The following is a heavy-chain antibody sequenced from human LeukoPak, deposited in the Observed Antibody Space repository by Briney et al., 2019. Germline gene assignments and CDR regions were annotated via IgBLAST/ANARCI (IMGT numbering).Heavy chain of an antibody. D-gene: IGHD2-2*02. CDR1: GGSFSGYY. J-gene: IGHJ4*02. V-gene: IGHV4-34*01. CDR2: INHSEGT. Sequence: PSETLSLTCAVYGGSFSGYYFSWIRQPPGKGLEWIGEINHSEGTNYNPSLKSRVTISIDTSRNQFSLNLSSVTAADTAVYYCAREVGYCSTTTCYTARLFDYWGQGTLVTVSS. CDR3: AREVGYCSTTTCYTARLFDY.